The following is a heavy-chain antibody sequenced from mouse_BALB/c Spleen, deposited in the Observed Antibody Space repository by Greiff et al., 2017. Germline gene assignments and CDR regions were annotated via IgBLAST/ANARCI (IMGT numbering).Heavy chain of an antibody. V-gene: IGHV1-54*01. CDR3: ARSLYYARDY. D-gene: IGHD2-1*01. CDR1: GYAFTNYL. Sequence: VQLQQSGAELVRPGTSVKVSCKASGYAFTNYLIEWVKQRPGQGLEWIGVINPGSGGTNYNEKFKGKATLTADKSSSTAYMQLSSLTSDDSAVYFCARSLYYARDYWGQGTTLTVSS. CDR2: INPGSGGT. J-gene: IGHJ2*01.